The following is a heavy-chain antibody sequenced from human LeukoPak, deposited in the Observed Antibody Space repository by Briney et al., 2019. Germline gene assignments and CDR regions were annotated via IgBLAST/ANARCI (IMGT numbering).Heavy chain of an antibody. D-gene: IGHD3-16*02. CDR2: IIPIFGTA. J-gene: IGHJ4*02. Sequence: ASVKVSCKASGGTFSSYAISWVRQAPGQGLEWMGGIIPIFGTANYAQKFQGRVTITADESTSTAYMELSSLRSEDTAVYYCATSILRLGELSTFDYWGQGTLVTVSS. CDR3: ATSILRLGELSTFDY. V-gene: IGHV1-69*13. CDR1: GGTFSSYA.